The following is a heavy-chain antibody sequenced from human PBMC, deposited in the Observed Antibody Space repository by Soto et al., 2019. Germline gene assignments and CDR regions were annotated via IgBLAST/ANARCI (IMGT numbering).Heavy chain of an antibody. D-gene: IGHD3-9*01. CDR1: GGSFSGYY. J-gene: IGHJ5*02. CDR2: INHSGST. V-gene: IGHV4-34*01. Sequence: SETLSLTCAVYGGSFSGYYWSWIRQPPGKGLEWIGEINHSGSTNYNPSLKSRVTISVDTSKNQFSLKLSSVTAADTAVYYCARATTYYDILTGYSHWFDPWGQGNLVTGSS. CDR3: ARATTYYDILTGYSHWFDP.